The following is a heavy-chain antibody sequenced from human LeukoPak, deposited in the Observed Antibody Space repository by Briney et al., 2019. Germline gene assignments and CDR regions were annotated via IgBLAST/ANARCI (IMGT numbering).Heavy chain of an antibody. CDR1: GGTFSSYA. CDR3: ARIPTYDSSGYYYENDDY. V-gene: IGHV1-69*05. CDR2: IIPIFDTA. J-gene: IGHJ4*02. Sequence: ASVKVSCKASGGTFSSYAISWVRQAPGQGLEWMGGIIPIFDTANYAQKFQGRVTITTNESTSTAYMELSSLRSEDTAVYYCARIPTYDSSGYYYENDDYWGQGTLVTVSS. D-gene: IGHD3-22*01.